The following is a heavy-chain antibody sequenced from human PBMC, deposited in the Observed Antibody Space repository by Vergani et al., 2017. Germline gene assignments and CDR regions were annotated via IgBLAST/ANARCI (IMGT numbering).Heavy chain of an antibody. J-gene: IGHJ6*02. CDR1: GCSISSSRYY. Sequence: QLQLQESGPGLVKPSETLSLPCPVSGCSISSSRYYWGWIRHPPGKGLEWIGSIYYSGSTYYNPSLKSRVTISVDTSKNQFSLKLSSVTAADTAVYYCARETTGTFIGDDYYCGRDVWGQGP. V-gene: IGHV4-39*07. CDR2: IYYSGST. CDR3: ARETTGTFIGDDYYCGRDV. D-gene: IGHD4-11*01.